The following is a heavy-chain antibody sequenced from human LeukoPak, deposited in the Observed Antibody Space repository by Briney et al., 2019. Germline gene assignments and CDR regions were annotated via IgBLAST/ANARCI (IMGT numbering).Heavy chain of an antibody. Sequence: GGSLRLSCAASGFTFSDYYMSWIRQAPGKGLEWVSYISSGGRTIYYADSVKGRFTMSRDNAKNSLYLQMNSLRAEDTAVYYCARDKSSSWGYYYMDVWGKGTTVTVSS. CDR3: ARDKSSSWGYYYMDV. J-gene: IGHJ6*03. V-gene: IGHV3-11*04. CDR1: GFTFSDYY. D-gene: IGHD6-13*01. CDR2: ISSGGRTI.